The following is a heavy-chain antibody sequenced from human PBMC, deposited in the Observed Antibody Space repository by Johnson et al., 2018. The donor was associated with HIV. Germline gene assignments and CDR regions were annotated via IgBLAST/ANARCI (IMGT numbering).Heavy chain of an antibody. CDR3: ARAKDAAYPYDAFYV. CDR1: GFNVDDDA. Sequence: VQLVESGGGVVRPGGSLRLSCAASGFNVDDDALSWVRQVPGKGLEWVSGINYNGGSTCYADSVRDRFSISRDNAKNSLYLQMDSLRAEDTAMYYCARAKDAAYPYDAFYVWGHGTMVIVSA. CDR2: INYNGGST. D-gene: IGHD2-15*01. V-gene: IGHV3-20*04. J-gene: IGHJ3*01.